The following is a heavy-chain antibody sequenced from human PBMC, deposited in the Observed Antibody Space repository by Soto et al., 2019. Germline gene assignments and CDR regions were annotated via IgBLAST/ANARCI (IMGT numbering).Heavy chain of an antibody. J-gene: IGHJ4*02. CDR3: ARELGQKFDY. V-gene: IGHV3-21*01. Sequence: PGGSLRLSCAASGFTFSSYSMNWVRQAPGKGLEWVSSISSSSTYIYYADSVKGRFTISRDNAKNSLYLQMNSLRAEDTAVYYCARELGQKFDYWGQGTLVTVSS. CDR1: GFTFSSYS. CDR2: ISSSSTYI.